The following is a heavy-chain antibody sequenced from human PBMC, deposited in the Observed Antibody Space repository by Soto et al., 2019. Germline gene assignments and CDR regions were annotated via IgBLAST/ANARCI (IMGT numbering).Heavy chain of an antibody. V-gene: IGHV1-2*04. CDR1: GYTFTGYY. CDR2: INPNSGGT. D-gene: IGHD3-16*02. J-gene: IGHJ6*02. CDR3: ARGPNYVWGSYRYTIDYYYYYGMDV. Sequence: ASVKVSCKASGYTFTGYYMHWVRQAPGQGLEWMGWINPNSGGTNYAQKFQGWVTMTRDTSISTAYMELSRLRSDDTAVYYCARGPNYVWGSYRYTIDYYYYYGMDVWGQGTTVTVSS.